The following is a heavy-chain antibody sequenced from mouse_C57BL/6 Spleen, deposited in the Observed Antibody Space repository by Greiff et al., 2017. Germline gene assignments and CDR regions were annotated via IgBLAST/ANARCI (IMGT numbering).Heavy chain of an antibody. CDR3: ARMISHHYYGSSCWYVDV. D-gene: IGHD1-1*01. V-gene: IGHV2-2*01. CDR1: GFSLTSYG. CDR2: IWSGGST. J-gene: IGHJ1*03. Sequence: QVQLQQSGPGLVQPSQSLSITCTVSGFSLTSYGVHWVRQSPGKGLEWLGVIWSGGSTDYNAAFISRLSISKDNSKSQVFFKMNSLQADDTAIYYSARMISHHYYGSSCWYVDVWGTGTTVTVSA.